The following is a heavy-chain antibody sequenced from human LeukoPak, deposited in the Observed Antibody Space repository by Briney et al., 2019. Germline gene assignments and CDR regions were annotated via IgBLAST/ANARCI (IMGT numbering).Heavy chain of an antibody. V-gene: IGHV3-53*01. CDR2: IYSAGST. J-gene: IGHJ4*02. Sequence: PGGSLRLSCAASGFTFSSSAMSWVRQAPGKGLEWVSFIYSAGSTHYSDSVKGRFTISIDNSKNTLYLQMNSLRAEDTAVYYCARRAGAYTHPYDYWGQGTLVTVSS. CDR3: ARRAGAYTHPYDY. CDR1: GFTFSSSA. D-gene: IGHD3-16*01.